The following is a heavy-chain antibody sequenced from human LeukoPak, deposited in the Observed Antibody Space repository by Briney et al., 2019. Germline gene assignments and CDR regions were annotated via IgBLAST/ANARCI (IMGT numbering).Heavy chain of an antibody. V-gene: IGHV3-21*01. J-gene: IGHJ4*02. CDR3: ARDPLRYFRVGHYDY. CDR1: GFTFSNSA. Sequence: PGGSLRLSCAASGFTFSNSAMNWVRQVPGKGLEWVSSIDYDSSHIYYAASVRGRFTISRDNARNSVYLQMNSLRVEDTAVYYCARDPLRYFRVGHYDYWGQGTLVAVSS. CDR2: IDYDSSHI. D-gene: IGHD3-9*01.